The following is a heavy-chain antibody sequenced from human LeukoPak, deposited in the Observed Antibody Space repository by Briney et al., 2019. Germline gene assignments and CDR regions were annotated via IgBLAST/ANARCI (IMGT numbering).Heavy chain of an antibody. V-gene: IGHV4-59*01. CDR2: IYYSGST. D-gene: IGHD3-9*01. CDR3: ARAPFLYYDILTGSNAFDI. CDR1: GGSITSYY. J-gene: IGHJ3*02. Sequence: PSETLSLTCTVSGGSITSYYWSWIRQPPGKGLEWIGYIYYSGSTNYNPSLKSRVTISVDTSKNQFSLKLSSVTAADTAVYYCARAPFLYYDILTGSNAFDIWGQGTMVTVSS.